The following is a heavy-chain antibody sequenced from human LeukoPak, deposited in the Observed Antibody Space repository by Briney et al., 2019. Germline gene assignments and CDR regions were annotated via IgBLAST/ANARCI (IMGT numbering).Heavy chain of an antibody. V-gene: IGHV4-39*07. CDR3: ARDAYFDY. CDR2: HYHTGRI. Sequence: SETLSLTCSVSGGSISGTSYCWGWIRQPPGRGPEWIGSHYHTGRIYHNPSLNSRVTISVDTSKNQFSLKLSSVTDADTAVYYCARDAYFDYWGQGTLVTVSS. CDR1: GGSISGTSYC. J-gene: IGHJ4*02.